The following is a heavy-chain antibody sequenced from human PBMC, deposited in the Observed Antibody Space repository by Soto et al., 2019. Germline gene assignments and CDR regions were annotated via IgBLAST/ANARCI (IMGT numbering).Heavy chain of an antibody. J-gene: IGHJ4*02. V-gene: IGHV1-69*13. CDR3: ARAISAMIVEFDY. D-gene: IGHD3-22*01. Sequence: SVKVSCKASGGTFSSYAISWVRQAPGQGLEWMGGIIPIFGTANYAQKFQGRVTITADESTSTAYMELSSLRSEDTAVYYCARAISAMIVEFDYWGQGTLVTGLL. CDR2: IIPIFGTA. CDR1: GGTFSSYA.